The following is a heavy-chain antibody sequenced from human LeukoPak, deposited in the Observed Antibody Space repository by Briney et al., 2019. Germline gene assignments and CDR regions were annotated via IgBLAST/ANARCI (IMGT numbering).Heavy chain of an antibody. CDR3: ARLSYSSSSCWFDP. CDR2: IYYSGST. V-gene: IGHV4-30-4*08. J-gene: IGHJ5*02. D-gene: IGHD6-6*01. CDR1: GGSISSGDYY. Sequence: SQTLSLTCTVPGGSISSGDYYWSWIRQPPGKGLEWIGYIYYSGSTYYNPSLKSRVTISVDTSKNHFSLKLSSVTAADTAVYYCARLSYSSSSCWFDPWGQGTLVTVSS.